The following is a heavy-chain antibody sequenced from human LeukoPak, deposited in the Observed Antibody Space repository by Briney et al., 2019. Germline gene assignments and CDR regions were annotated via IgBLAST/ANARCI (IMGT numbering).Heavy chain of an antibody. CDR2: IWYDGSNK. CDR3: ARDHCSGGSCYSTQTPMYYFDY. J-gene: IGHJ4*02. V-gene: IGHV3-33*01. D-gene: IGHD2-15*01. CDR1: GFTFSSYG. Sequence: PGGSLRLSCAASGFTFSSYGMHWVRQAPGKGLEWVAVIWYDGSNKYYADSVKGRFTISRDNSKNTLNLQMNSLRAEDTAVYYCARDHCSGGSCYSTQTPMYYFDYWGQGTLVTVSS.